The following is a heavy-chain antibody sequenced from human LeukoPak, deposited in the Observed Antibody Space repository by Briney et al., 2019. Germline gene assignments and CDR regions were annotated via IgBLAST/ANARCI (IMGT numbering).Heavy chain of an antibody. D-gene: IGHD2-8*01. CDR1: GGSITNYYWS. CDR3: AHLYGGEDAFDI. CDR2: IYWDDDK. J-gene: IGHJ3*02. V-gene: IGHV2-5*08. Sequence: TLSLTCTVSGGSITNYYWSWIRQPPGKALEWLALIYWDDDKLYSPSLKSRLTITKDTSKNQVVLTMSNMDPVDTATYYCAHLYGGEDAFDIWGQGTMVTVSS.